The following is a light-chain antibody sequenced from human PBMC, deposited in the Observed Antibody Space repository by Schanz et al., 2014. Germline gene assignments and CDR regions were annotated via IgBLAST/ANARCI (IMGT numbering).Light chain of an antibody. V-gene: IGLV2-14*01. CDR3: CSYAGSYNFWV. J-gene: IGLJ3*02. CDR2: DVS. CDR1: SSDVGGYNY. Sequence: QSVLTQPASVSGSPGQSITISCTGTSSDVGGYNYVSWYQQHPGKAPKLMIYDVSNRPSGVSNRFSGSKSGNTASLTISGLQAEDEADYYCCSYAGSYNFWVFGGGTKVTVL.